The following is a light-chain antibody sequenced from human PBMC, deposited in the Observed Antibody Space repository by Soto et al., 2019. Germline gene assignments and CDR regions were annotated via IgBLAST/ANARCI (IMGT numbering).Light chain of an antibody. Sequence: QSALAQPASVSGSPGQSITISCTGTRSDVGGYTLVSWFQQYPGKAPKLMIYEDNKRPSGVSDRFSGSKSGNTATLTISGLQAEYEADYYCCSYAGSSTVLFGGGTKVTVL. CDR2: EDN. CDR1: RSDVGGYTL. CDR3: CSYAGSSTVL. V-gene: IGLV2-23*01. J-gene: IGLJ2*01.